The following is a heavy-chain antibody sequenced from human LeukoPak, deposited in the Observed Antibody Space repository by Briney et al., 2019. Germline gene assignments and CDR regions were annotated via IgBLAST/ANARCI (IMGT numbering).Heavy chain of an antibody. V-gene: IGHV3-48*02. J-gene: IGHJ4*02. Sequence: GGSLRLSCAASGFTFSTYSMNWVRQAPGKGLEWVSYISGGSSTIYYADSVKGRFTISRDNAKNSLFLQMNSLRDEDTAVYYCARDIDGYPPSPFDYWGQGTLVTVSS. D-gene: IGHD2-2*03. CDR3: ARDIDGYPPSPFDY. CDR1: GFTFSTYS. CDR2: ISGGSSTI.